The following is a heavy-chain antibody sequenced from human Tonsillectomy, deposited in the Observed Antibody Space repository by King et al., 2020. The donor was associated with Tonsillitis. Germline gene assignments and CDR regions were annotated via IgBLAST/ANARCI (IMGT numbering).Heavy chain of an antibody. Sequence: VQLVQSGAEVKKPVASVKLSCKTSGFSFTDYFLHWVRQASGQGPEWVGRETHCSQSFQGRVTMTSDTSTTTVYMELRSLRPEATAMYYCVREREGGLFDYWGQGTLVADSS. CDR1: GFSFTDYF. D-gene: IGHD3-16*01. CDR3: VREREGGLFDY. J-gene: IGHJ4*02. V-gene: IGHV1/OR15-1*04. CDR2: ET.